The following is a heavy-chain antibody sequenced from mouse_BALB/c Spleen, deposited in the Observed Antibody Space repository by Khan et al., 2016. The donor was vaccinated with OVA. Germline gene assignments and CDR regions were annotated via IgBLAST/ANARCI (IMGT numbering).Heavy chain of an antibody. D-gene: IGHD2-14*01. Sequence: VQLQQSGAELARPGASVKMSCKASGYTFTSYTIHWIKERPGQGLEWIGNINPSNGYTNYNQKFKDKATLTTDKSYTTAYLQLSSLTSDYSAVYNCVRDGAYHRNDGWFAYWGQGTLVTVSA. J-gene: IGHJ3*01. CDR3: VRDGAYHRNDGWFAY. CDR2: INPSNGYT. CDR1: GYTFTSYT. V-gene: IGHV1-4*01.